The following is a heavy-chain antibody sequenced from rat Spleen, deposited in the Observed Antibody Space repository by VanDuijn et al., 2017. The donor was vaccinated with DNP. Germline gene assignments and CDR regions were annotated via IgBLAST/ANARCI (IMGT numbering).Heavy chain of an antibody. D-gene: IGHD1-2*01. Sequence: EVQLVESGGGLVQPGRSLKLSCAASGFTFSDYYMAWVRQAQTKGLEWVAYIRYDGGSTYYGDSVKGRFAISRDNAKSTLYLQMSSLRSEDTATYYCASWAPIAPLSTSNYWGQGVIVTVSS. CDR2: IRYDGGST. CDR1: GFTFSDYY. J-gene: IGHJ2*01. V-gene: IGHV5-22*01. CDR3: ASWAPIAPLSTSNY.